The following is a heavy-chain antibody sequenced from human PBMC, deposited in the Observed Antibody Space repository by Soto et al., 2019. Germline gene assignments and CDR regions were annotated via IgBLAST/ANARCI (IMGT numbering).Heavy chain of an antibody. Sequence: QITLKESGPTLVKPTQTLTLTCTFSGFSLSTSGVGVGWIRQPPGKAPEWLALIYWDNDNRHSPSLKSRLTIPKDTSKNQVVLTMTNMDPVDTATYYCAHMSIFRAKYYYGMDVWGQGTTVTVSS. CDR1: GFSLSTSGVG. V-gene: IGHV2-5*02. CDR2: IYWDNDN. CDR3: AHMSIFRAKYYYGMDV. J-gene: IGHJ6*02. D-gene: IGHD6-6*01.